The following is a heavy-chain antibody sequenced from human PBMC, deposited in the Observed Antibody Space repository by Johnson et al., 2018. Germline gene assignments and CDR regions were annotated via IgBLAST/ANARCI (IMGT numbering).Heavy chain of an antibody. J-gene: IGHJ6*02. D-gene: IGHD2-21*02. CDR1: GFTFSSYG. CDR2: ISYDGSTK. Sequence: QVQLVESGGGLVKPGGSLRLSCAASGFTFSSYGMHWVRQAPGKGLEWVAVISYDGSTKYYADSVRGRFTISRDNSKNTLYLQMNSLRAEDTAVDYCAKHRPGVTRYYYGMDGWGQGTTVTVSS. CDR3: AKHRPGVTRYYYGMDG. V-gene: IGHV3-30*18.